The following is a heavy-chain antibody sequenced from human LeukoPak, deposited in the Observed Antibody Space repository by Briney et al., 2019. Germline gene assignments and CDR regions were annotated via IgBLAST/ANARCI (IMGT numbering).Heavy chain of an antibody. CDR2: ISSSSSYI. V-gene: IGHV3-21*01. Sequence: GGSLRLSCAASGFTFSSYDIHWVRQAPGKGLEWVSSISSSSSYIYYADSVKGRFTISRDNAKNSLYLQMNSLRAEDTAVYYCARAPIFGVDANWFDPWGQGTLVTVSS. J-gene: IGHJ5*02. CDR1: GFTFSSYD. D-gene: IGHD3-3*01. CDR3: ARAPIFGVDANWFDP.